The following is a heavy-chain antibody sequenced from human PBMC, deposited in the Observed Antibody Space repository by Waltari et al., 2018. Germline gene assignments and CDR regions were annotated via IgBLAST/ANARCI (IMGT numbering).Heavy chain of an antibody. CDR1: GFRFRGFE. J-gene: IGHJ6*02. D-gene: IGHD3-10*01. V-gene: IGHV3-48*03. CDR2: TPGGGGTL. CDR3: ARSLQREKRFGEKIRQTYSTGMDV. Sequence: EVQLVESGGGLVQPGGSSRLSGAASGFRFRGFEMSWVRQAAGQGLGWISCTPGGGGTLYYRESVRGRFTVSRDTATNSLFLQMNNLRVEDTAVYYCARSLQREKRFGEKIRQTYSTGMDVWGQGTTVTVS.